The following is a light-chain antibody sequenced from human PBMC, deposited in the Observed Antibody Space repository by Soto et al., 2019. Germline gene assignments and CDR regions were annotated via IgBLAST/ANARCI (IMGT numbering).Light chain of an antibody. V-gene: IGKV3-20*01. CDR1: QSVSSSY. J-gene: IGKJ3*01. CDR2: GAS. Sequence: EIVLTQSPGTLSLSPGERATLSCRASQSVSSSYLAWYQQKPGQAPRLLIYGASTRATGIPDRFSGSGSGTDFTLTIRRLEPADFAVYYCQQYGSSPPFTFGPGTKVDIK. CDR3: QQYGSSPPFT.